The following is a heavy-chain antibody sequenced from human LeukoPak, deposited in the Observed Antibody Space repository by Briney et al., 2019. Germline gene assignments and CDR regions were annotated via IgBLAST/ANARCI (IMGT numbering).Heavy chain of an antibody. CDR3: ATLDYGGNSADDY. D-gene: IGHD4-23*01. J-gene: IGHJ4*02. Sequence: PSETLSLTCTVSGGSISSGGYYWSWIRQHPGKGLEWIGYIYYSGSTYYNPSLKSRVTISVDTSKNQFSLKLSSVTAADTAVYYCATLDYGGNSADDYWGQGTLVTASS. CDR2: IYYSGST. CDR1: GGSISSGGYY. V-gene: IGHV4-31*03.